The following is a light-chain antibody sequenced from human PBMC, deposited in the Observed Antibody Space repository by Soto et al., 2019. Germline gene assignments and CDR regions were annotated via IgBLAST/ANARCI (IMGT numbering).Light chain of an antibody. CDR3: AAWDASLGGFYV. Sequence: QSVLTQPPSASGTPGQRVTISCSGSRSSIGSNTVNWYQHLPGTAPKLLIYSNNHRPSGVPDRFSASKTGDSASLAISGLQSEDEGDYYCAAWDASLGGFYVFGTGTKLTVL. V-gene: IGLV1-44*01. CDR2: SNN. J-gene: IGLJ1*01. CDR1: RSSIGSNT.